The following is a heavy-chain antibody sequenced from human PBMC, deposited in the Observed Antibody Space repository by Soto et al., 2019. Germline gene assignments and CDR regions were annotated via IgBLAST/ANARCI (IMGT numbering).Heavy chain of an antibody. CDR1: GFAFSSYG. V-gene: IGHV3-33*01. CDR2: IWYDGSNK. J-gene: IGHJ5*02. D-gene: IGHD3-22*01. CDR3: ARERYNYYYSSGYSWFDP. Sequence: GGSLRLSCAASGFAFSSYGMHWVRQAPGKGLEWVAVIWYDGSNKYYADSVKGRFTISRDNSKNALYLQMNSLRAEDTAVYYCARERYNYYYSSGYSWFDPWGQGTLVTVSS.